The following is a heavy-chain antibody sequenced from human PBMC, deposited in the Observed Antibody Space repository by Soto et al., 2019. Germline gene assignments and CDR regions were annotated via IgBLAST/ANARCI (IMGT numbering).Heavy chain of an antibody. V-gene: IGHV3-23*01. D-gene: IGHD3-22*01. Sequence: PGGSLRLSCAASGFTFSSYAMSWVRQAPGKGLEWVSGISGSGGSTYYADSVKGRFTISRDNSKNTLYLQMNSLRAEDTAVYFCAKARYDSSAYYDYWGQGTLVTVSS. CDR3: AKARYDSSAYYDY. J-gene: IGHJ4*02. CDR2: ISGSGGST. CDR1: GFTFSSYA.